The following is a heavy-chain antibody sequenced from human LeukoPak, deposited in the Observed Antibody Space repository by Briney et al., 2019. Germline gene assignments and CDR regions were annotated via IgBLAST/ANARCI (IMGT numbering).Heavy chain of an antibody. Sequence: SETLSLTCIVSGGSISTYFWTWIRQPPGKGPEWIGYIYYSGSTSYNPSLKSRVTISVDTSKNQFSLKLSSVTAADTAVYFCARSSGRSAWFDPWGQGTLVTVSS. V-gene: IGHV4-59*01. CDR2: IYYSGST. D-gene: IGHD2-15*01. CDR1: GGSISTYF. CDR3: ARSSGRSAWFDP. J-gene: IGHJ5*02.